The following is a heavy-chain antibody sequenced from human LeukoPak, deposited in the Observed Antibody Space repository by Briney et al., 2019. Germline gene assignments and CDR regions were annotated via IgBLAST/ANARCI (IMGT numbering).Heavy chain of an antibody. CDR2: IYTSGST. Sequence: SETLSLTCTVSGGSISSGSYYWSWIRQPAGKGLEWIGRIYTSGSTYYNPSLKSRVTKSVDTSKNQFSLKLSSVTAADTALYYCARTTKSGYYYYYYMDVWGKGTTVTVSS. CDR3: ARTTKSGYYYYYYMDV. D-gene: IGHD1-26*01. CDR1: GGSISSGSYY. J-gene: IGHJ6*03. V-gene: IGHV4-61*02.